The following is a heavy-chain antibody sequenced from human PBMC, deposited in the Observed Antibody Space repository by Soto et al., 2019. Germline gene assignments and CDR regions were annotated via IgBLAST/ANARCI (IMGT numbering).Heavy chain of an antibody. Sequence: GASVKVSCKASGYTYTSYAMHWVRQAPGQRLEWMGWINAGNGNTKYSQKFQGRVTITRDTSASTAYMELSSLRSEDTAVYYCARDLTTVILYFDYWGQGTLVTVSS. D-gene: IGHD4-17*01. J-gene: IGHJ4*02. CDR3: ARDLTTVILYFDY. V-gene: IGHV1-3*01. CDR2: INAGNGNT. CDR1: GYTYTSYA.